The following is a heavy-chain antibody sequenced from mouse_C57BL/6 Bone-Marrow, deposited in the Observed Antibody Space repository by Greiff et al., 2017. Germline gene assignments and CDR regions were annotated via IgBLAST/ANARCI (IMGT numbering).Heavy chain of an antibody. CDR2: IDPENGDT. CDR1: GFNIKDDY. CDR3: TTPGMSTPLGY. J-gene: IGHJ3*02. D-gene: IGHD5-1*01. V-gene: IGHV14-4*01. Sequence: EVKLQQSGAELVRPGASVKLSCTASGFNIKDDYMHWVKQRPEQGLEWIGWIDPENGDTEYASKFQGKATITADTSSNTAYLQLSSLTSEDTAVYYCTTPGMSTPLGYWGQGTLVTVSA.